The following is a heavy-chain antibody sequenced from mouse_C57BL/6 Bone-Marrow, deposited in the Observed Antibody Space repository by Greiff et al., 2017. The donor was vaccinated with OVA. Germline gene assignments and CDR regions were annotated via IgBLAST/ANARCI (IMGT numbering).Heavy chain of an antibody. D-gene: IGHD1-1*01. V-gene: IGHV14-4*01. Sequence: VQLQQSGAELVRPGASVKLSCTASGFNIKDDYMHWVKQRPEQGLEWIGWIDPENGDTEYASKFQGKATITADTSSNTAYLQLSSLTSEDTAVYYCTTVYYYGSSYGGFAYWGQGTLVTVSA. CDR3: TTVYYYGSSYGGFAY. J-gene: IGHJ3*01. CDR1: GFNIKDDY. CDR2: IDPENGDT.